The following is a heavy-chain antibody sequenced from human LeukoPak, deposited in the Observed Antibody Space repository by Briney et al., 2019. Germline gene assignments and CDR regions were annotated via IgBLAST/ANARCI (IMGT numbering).Heavy chain of an antibody. D-gene: IGHD5-18*01. J-gene: IGHJ4*02. CDR1: GGTFSSYA. CDR2: IIPIFGTA. V-gene: IGHV1-69*05. Sequence: ASVKVSCKASGGTFSSYAISWVRQAPGQGLEWMGRIIPIFGTANYAQKFQGRVTITTDESTSTAYMELSSLRSEDTAVYYGGRVGYSYVYLDYGGQGTLVTVSS. CDR3: GRVGYSYVYLDY.